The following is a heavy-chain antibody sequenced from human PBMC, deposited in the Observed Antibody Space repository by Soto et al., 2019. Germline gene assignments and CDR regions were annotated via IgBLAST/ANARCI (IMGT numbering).Heavy chain of an antibody. CDR3: AKRENSHFDY. CDR1: GFSFSNYF. CDR2: IGDSGVST. J-gene: IGHJ4*02. Sequence: GGSLRLSCAASGFSFSNYFMSWVRQAPGKGLEWVSAIGDSGVSTYYADSVKGRFTISRDNSKNTLYLQMNSLRAEDTAVYYCAKRENSHFDYWGQGTRVTAPQ. V-gene: IGHV3-23*01.